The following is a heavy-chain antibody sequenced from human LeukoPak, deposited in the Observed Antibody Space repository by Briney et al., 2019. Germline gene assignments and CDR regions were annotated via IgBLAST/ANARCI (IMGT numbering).Heavy chain of an antibody. Sequence: PSETLSLTCTVSGGSINSYYWSWIRQPPGKGLEWIGYIYYSGSTNYNPSLKSRVTISVDTSKNQFSLKLSSVTAADTAVYYCARDKDFWSGPDAFDIWGRGTMVTVSS. CDR1: GGSINSYY. V-gene: IGHV4-59*01. CDR3: ARDKDFWSGPDAFDI. CDR2: IYYSGST. D-gene: IGHD3-3*01. J-gene: IGHJ3*02.